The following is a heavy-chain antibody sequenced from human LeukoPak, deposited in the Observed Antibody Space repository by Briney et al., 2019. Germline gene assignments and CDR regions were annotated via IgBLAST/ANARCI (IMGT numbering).Heavy chain of an antibody. J-gene: IGHJ4*02. V-gene: IGHV3-23*01. Sequence: PGGSLRLSCAASGFTFSSYGMSWVRQAPGKGLEWVSGISGSGGSTYYADSVKGRFTISRDNSKNTLYLQMSSLRAEDTAVYYCAKDLGSYQRHFDYWGQGTLVTVSS. D-gene: IGHD1-26*01. CDR1: GFTFSSYG. CDR3: AKDLGSYQRHFDY. CDR2: ISGSGGST.